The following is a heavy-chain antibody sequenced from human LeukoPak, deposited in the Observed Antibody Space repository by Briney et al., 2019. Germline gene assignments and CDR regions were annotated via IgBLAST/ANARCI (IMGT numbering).Heavy chain of an antibody. J-gene: IGHJ4*02. Sequence: PGGSLRLSCAASGFTFSSYAMHWVRQAPGKGLEWVSAISGSGGGTYYADSVKGRFTISRDNSKNTLYLQMDSLRAEDTAVYYCAKDTYDSSGYYYVYRPTPREVEGYWGQGTLVTVSS. CDR1: GFTFSSYA. D-gene: IGHD3-22*01. V-gene: IGHV3-23*01. CDR2: ISGSGGGT. CDR3: AKDTYDSSGYYYVYRPTPREVEGY.